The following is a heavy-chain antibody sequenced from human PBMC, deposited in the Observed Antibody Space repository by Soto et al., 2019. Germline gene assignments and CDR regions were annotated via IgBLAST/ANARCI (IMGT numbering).Heavy chain of an antibody. J-gene: IGHJ6*02. V-gene: IGHV1-46*01. CDR2: INPSGGST. Sequence: ASVKVSSKTSGYTFVDYYMHWVRQAPGQGLEWMGIINPSGGSTSYAQKFQGRVTMTRDTSTSTVYMELSSLRSEDTAVYYCARDRLLTTMTTSGMDVWGQGTTVTVSS. D-gene: IGHD4-4*01. CDR3: ARDRLLTTMTTSGMDV. CDR1: GYTFVDYY.